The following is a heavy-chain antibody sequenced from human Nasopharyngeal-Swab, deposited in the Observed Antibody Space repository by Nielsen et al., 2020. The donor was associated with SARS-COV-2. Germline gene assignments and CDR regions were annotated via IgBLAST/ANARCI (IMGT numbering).Heavy chain of an antibody. D-gene: IGHD4-17*01. V-gene: IGHV3-30*03. CDR2: ISYDGSNK. J-gene: IGHJ6*02. Sequence: GGSLRLSCAASGFTFSSYGMHWVRQAPGKGLEWVAVISYDGSNKYYADSVKGRFTISRDNSKNTLYLQMNSQRAEDTAVYYCARSYYGAYYYGMDVWGQGTTVTVSS. CDR3: ARSYYGAYYYGMDV. CDR1: GFTFSSYG.